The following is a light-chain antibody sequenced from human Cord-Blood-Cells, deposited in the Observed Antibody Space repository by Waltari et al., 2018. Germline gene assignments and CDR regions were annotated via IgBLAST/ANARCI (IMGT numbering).Light chain of an antibody. J-gene: IGKJ3*01. Sequence: EIVLTQSPGTLSLSPGERATLSCRASQSVSSSYLAWYQQKPGQAPRLLLYGASSRATGIPDRFSGSGSGTDFTLTISRLEPEDFAVYYCQQYGSSPSLFGPGTKVDIK. V-gene: IGKV3-20*01. CDR1: QSVSSSY. CDR3: QQYGSSPSL. CDR2: GAS.